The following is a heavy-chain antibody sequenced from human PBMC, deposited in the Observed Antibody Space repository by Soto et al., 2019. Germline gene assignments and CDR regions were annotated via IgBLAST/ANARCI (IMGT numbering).Heavy chain of an antibody. CDR3: VNGDYY. Sequence: EEQLVESGGGLVQPGGSLRLSCAASGFTFSNHVMNWVRQAPGRGREWVSSINRDSNTFYAASAESRFTISTDNANDSLSLQMNSLRADDTAVYYCVNGDYYVGQGTLVTVSS. V-gene: IGHV3-48*01. D-gene: IGHD4-17*01. J-gene: IGHJ4*02. CDR1: GFTFSNHV. CDR2: INRDSNT.